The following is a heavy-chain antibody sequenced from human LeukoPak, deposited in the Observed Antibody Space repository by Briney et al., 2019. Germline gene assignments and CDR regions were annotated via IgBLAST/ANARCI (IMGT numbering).Heavy chain of an antibody. D-gene: IGHD3-22*01. Sequence: ASVKVSCXASGYTFTGYYMHWVRRAPGQGLEWMGRINPNSGGTNYAQKFQGRVTMTRDTSISTAYMELSRLRSDDTAVYYCARVGFGSYYDSSGYRSFDYWGQGTLVTVSS. CDR1: GYTFTGYY. V-gene: IGHV1-2*06. CDR3: ARVGFGSYYDSSGYRSFDY. CDR2: INPNSGGT. J-gene: IGHJ4*02.